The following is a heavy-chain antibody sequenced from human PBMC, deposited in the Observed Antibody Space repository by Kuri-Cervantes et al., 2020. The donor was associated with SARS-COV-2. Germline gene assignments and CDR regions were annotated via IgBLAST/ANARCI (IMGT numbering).Heavy chain of an antibody. CDR1: GGSISSTSSY. D-gene: IGHD6-13*01. CDR3: ARHAAGYSSSSYLGYYAMDV. J-gene: IGHJ6*04. Sequence: SETLSPTCTVAGGSISSTSSYWGWIREPPGKGLECIGIIYYGGSTYYNPSHKSRITITVDTSKNQFSLRLCSVTAADTAVYCCARHAAGYSSSSYLGYYAMDVWGKGTTVTVSS. CDR2: IYYGGST. V-gene: IGHV4-39*01.